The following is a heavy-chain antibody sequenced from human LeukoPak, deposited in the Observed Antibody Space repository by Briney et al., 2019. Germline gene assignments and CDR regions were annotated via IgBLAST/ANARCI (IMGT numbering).Heavy chain of an antibody. D-gene: IGHD3-3*01. CDR2: INHSGST. J-gene: IGHJ6*03. V-gene: IGHV4-34*01. Sequence: PSETLSLTCAVYGGSFSGYYWSWIRQPPGKGLEWIGEINHSGSTNYNPSLKSRVTISVDTSKNQFSLKLSSVTAADTAVYYCARRGRKGGIFGVAMPRYYYYYMDVWGKGTTVTVSS. CDR3: ARRGRKGGIFGVAMPRYYYYYMDV. CDR1: GGSFSGYY.